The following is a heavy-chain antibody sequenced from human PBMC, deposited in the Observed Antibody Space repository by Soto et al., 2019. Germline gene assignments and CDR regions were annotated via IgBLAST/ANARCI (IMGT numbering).Heavy chain of an antibody. CDR3: ARQGMQASQLWSFDY. D-gene: IGHD5-18*01. J-gene: IGHJ4*02. Sequence: SEALSLTCTVSGGSISSSSYYWGWIRQPPGKGLEWIGSIYYSGSTYYNPSLKSRVTISVDTSKNQFSLKLSSVTAADTAVYYRARQGMQASQLWSFDYWGQGTLDTVSS. CDR2: IYYSGST. V-gene: IGHV4-39*01. CDR1: GGSISSSSYY.